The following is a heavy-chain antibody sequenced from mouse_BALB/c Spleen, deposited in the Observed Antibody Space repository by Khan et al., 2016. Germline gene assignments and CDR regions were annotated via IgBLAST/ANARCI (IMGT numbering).Heavy chain of an antibody. D-gene: IGHD2-2*01. CDR3: ARENGYDYFDY. J-gene: IGHJ2*01. CDR2: ISSGGST. Sequence: EVELVESGGGLVKPGGSLKLSCAASGFTFSSYAMSWVRQTPEKRLEWVASISSGGSTYYPASVKGRFTISRDNARNILYLQMSSLRSEDTAMYYCARENGYDYFDYWGQGTTLTVSS. V-gene: IGHV5-6-5*01. CDR1: GFTFSSYA.